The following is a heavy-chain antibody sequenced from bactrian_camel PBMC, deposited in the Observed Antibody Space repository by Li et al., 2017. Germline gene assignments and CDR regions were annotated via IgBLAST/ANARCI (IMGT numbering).Heavy chain of an antibody. D-gene: IGHD7*01. V-gene: IGHV3S54*01. CDR3: ALSSGTVGTRPSCAGGNCFMGLYFNT. CDR2: IYSDATGT. J-gene: IGHJ4*01. CDR1: PSVYSTEC. Sequence: HVQLVESGGGSVQAGGSLKLTCLASPSVYSTECMGWFRQAPGKEREVVALIYSDATGTYYADSVKGRFTISQDSAKNILYLQMHSLKPEDTAMYYCALSSGTVGTRPSCAGGNCFMGLYFNTWGQGTQVTVS.